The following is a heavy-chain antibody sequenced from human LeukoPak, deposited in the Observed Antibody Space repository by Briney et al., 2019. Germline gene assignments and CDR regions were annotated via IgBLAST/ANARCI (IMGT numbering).Heavy chain of an antibody. J-gene: IGHJ4*02. D-gene: IGHD3-10*01. Sequence: ASVKVSCKASGGTFSSYAISWVRQAPGQGLEWMGGIIPIFGTANYAQKFQGRVTITADESTSTAYMELSSLRSEDTAVYYCARVDGSGSYYNGIDYWGQRTLVTVSS. CDR2: IIPIFGTA. V-gene: IGHV1-69*13. CDR1: GGTFSSYA. CDR3: ARVDGSGSYYNGIDY.